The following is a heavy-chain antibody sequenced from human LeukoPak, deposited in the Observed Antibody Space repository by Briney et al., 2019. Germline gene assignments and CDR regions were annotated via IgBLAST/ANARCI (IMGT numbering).Heavy chain of an antibody. CDR3: ARVMGIYDSSAEVFDY. Sequence: AGGSLRLSCAASGFTCDDYGMSWVRRAPGKGLEWVAGINWNGGSTGYADSVKGRFTISRDNAKNSLYLQMNSLRAEDTALYYCARVMGIYDSSAEVFDYWGQGTLVTVSS. CDR1: GFTCDDYG. V-gene: IGHV3-20*04. CDR2: INWNGGST. J-gene: IGHJ4*02. D-gene: IGHD3-22*01.